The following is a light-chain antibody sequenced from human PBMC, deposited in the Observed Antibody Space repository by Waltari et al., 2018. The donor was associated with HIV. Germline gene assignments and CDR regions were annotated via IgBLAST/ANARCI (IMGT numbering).Light chain of an antibody. CDR1: SSNIGSHY. J-gene: IGLJ1*01. CDR3: AAWGDSLNTYV. V-gene: IGLV1-47*01. CDR2: KSD. Sequence: QSVLTQPPSASGTPGQRVTISCSGSSSNIGSHYVYWYQQLPGTAPKLLISKSDPRPSGVPDRFSGSKSGTSASLAISGLRSEDEADYYCAAWGDSLNTYVFGTGTKVTVL.